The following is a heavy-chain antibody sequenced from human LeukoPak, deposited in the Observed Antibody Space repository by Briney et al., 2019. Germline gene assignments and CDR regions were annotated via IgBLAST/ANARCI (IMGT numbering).Heavy chain of an antibody. V-gene: IGHV1-18*01. CDR3: ARELSDGLGAFDI. CDR1: GYTFTSYG. J-gene: IGHJ3*02. D-gene: IGHD3/OR15-3a*01. Sequence: GASVKVSCKASGYTFTSYGISWGRQAPGQGVEWMGWISAFNGNTKYAQKLQGRVTMTTDTSTSTAYMELRSLRSDDTAVYYCARELSDGLGAFDIWGQGTMVTVSS. CDR2: ISAFNGNT.